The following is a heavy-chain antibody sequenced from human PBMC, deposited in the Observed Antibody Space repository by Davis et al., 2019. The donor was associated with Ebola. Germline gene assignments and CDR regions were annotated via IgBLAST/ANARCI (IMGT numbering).Heavy chain of an antibody. CDR3: ARMVMVYEMVEGLYFDY. CDR2: ISSSSNYT. Sequence: GGLLRSPCAAPGSTFSAYYMSGIRQPPGKGLEWVSYISSSSNYTNYAISVKGRFTTSRDNAKNSLYLQMNSLRAEDTAVYYCARMVMVYEMVEGLYFDYWGQGTLVTVSS. CDR1: GSTFSAYY. V-gene: IGHV3-11*03. J-gene: IGHJ4*02. D-gene: IGHD2-8*01.